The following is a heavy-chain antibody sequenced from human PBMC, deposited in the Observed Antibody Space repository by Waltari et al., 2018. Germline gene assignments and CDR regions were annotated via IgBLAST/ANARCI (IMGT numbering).Heavy chain of an antibody. Sequence: EVQLVQSGAEVKKSGESLKISCKSSGYSFGSFYIAWVRQRPGNGLEWMGLILPGYSDTSNSPSFQGQVTISVDRSINTAYLQWGSLKATDTAMYYCARLRQPASYYYGMDVWGQGTTITVSS. CDR1: GYSFGSFY. CDR2: ILPGYSDT. J-gene: IGHJ6*02. D-gene: IGHD1-1*01. V-gene: IGHV5-51*01. CDR3: ARLRQPASYYYGMDV.